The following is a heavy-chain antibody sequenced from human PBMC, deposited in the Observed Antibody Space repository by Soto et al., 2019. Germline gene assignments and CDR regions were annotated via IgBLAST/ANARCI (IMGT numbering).Heavy chain of an antibody. CDR3: ARSPGGYYTG. D-gene: IGHD2-8*02. CDR1: GFSFSSYW. V-gene: IGHV3-74*01. J-gene: IGHJ3*01. CDR2: INTDGSST. Sequence: EVQLVEFGGGLVQPGGSLRLSCADSGFSFSSYWMHWLRQGPEKGLVWVSRINTDGSSTNYADSVKGRFTISRDNAKSTLYLQMNSLRAEDTAVYYCARSPGGYYTGWGQGTVVTVSS.